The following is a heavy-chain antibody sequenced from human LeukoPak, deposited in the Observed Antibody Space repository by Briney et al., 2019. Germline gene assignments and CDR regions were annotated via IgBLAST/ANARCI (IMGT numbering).Heavy chain of an antibody. V-gene: IGHV3-23*01. D-gene: IGHD6-13*01. CDR3: AKELQEEGGSSWYVYFDY. CDR2: ISGSGGST. Sequence: PGGSLRLSCAASGFTFSSYAMSWVRQAPGKGLEWVSAISGSGGSTYYADSVKGRFTISRDNSKNTLYLQMNSQRAEDTAVYYCAKELQEEGGSSWYVYFDYWGQGTLVTVSS. J-gene: IGHJ4*02. CDR1: GFTFSSYA.